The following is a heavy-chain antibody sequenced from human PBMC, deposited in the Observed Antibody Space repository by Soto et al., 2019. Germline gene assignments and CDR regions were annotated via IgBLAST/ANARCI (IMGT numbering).Heavy chain of an antibody. CDR2: INRDGSVE. J-gene: IGHJ3*02. CDR3: ARDEDIVTESATYVAFQI. D-gene: IGHD2-15*01. V-gene: IGHV3-7*01. Sequence: GGSLRLSCVASGFRSSNHWMDWVRQAPGKGLEWVANINRDGSVEHYVDSVKGRFTISRDNAKNLLFLQMSSLRAEDTAVYYCARDEDIVTESATYVAFQIWGQGTTDTVSS. CDR1: GFRSSNHW.